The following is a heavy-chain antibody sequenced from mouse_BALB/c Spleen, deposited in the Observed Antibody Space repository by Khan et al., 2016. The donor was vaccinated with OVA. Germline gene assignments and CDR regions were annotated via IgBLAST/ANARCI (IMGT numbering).Heavy chain of an antibody. V-gene: IGHV2-6-1*01. CDR1: GFSLTNYG. CDR2: IWSDGST. Sequence: QVQLKESGPGLVAPSQSLSITCTISGFSLTNYGVHWVRQPPGKGLEWLVVIWSDGSTTYDSALKSRLTISKDNYKSQVFLEMDSLQTDDTAMYYCARQPYYHYYIMDYWGQGTSVTVSS. D-gene: IGHD2-10*01. J-gene: IGHJ4*01. CDR3: ARQPYYHYYIMDY.